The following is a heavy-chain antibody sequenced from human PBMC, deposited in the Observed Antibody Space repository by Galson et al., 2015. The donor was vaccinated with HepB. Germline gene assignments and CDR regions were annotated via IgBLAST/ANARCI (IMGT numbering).Heavy chain of an antibody. V-gene: IGHV4-61*02. J-gene: IGHJ4*02. D-gene: IGHD3-3*01. CDR3: ARGGANYDFWSGYRFDY. CDR1: GGSISSGSYY. CDR2: NYTSGST. Sequence: TLSLTCTVSGGSISSGSYYWSWIRQPAGKGLEWIGRNYTSGSTNYNPSLKSRVTMSVDTSKNQFSLKLSSVTAADTAVYYCARGGANYDFWSGYRFDYWGQGTLVTVSS.